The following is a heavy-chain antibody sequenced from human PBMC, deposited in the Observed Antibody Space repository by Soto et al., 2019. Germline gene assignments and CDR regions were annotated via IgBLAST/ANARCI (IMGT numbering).Heavy chain of an antibody. D-gene: IGHD3-22*01. CDR3: ARDQLYYNDISGRPLNAFDV. J-gene: IGHJ3*01. Sequence: GGSLRLSCAASGFTFRNYGMNWVRQAPGKGLEWVSYIGIGSSTKYYADSVKGRFTISRDNAKNSLYLQMNSLRAEDTAVYYCARDQLYYNDISGRPLNAFDVWGQGTIVTVSS. V-gene: IGHV3-48*01. CDR1: GFTFRNYG. CDR2: IGIGSSTK.